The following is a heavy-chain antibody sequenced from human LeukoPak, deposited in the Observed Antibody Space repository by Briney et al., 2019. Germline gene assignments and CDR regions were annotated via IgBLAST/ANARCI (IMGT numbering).Heavy chain of an antibody. V-gene: IGHV3-9*01. Sequence: GRSLRLSCAASGFTFDDYAMHSVRHGPGKGLEWVSVITWNSGTIGYADSVKGRFTISRDNAKNSLYLQMNSLRAEDTALYYCAKDVTGTGAFDIWGQGTMVTVSS. J-gene: IGHJ3*02. CDR1: GFTFDDYA. CDR3: AKDVTGTGAFDI. CDR2: ITWNSGTI. D-gene: IGHD1-7*01.